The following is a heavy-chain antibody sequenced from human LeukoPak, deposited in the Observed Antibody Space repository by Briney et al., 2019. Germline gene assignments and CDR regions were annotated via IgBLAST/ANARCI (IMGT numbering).Heavy chain of an antibody. Sequence: TSSETLSLTCTVSGGSISSYYWSWIRQPPGKGLEWIGYIDYSGSTNYNPSLKSRVTISVDTSKNQFSLKLSSVTAADTAVYYCARDRGKGKAPPGNYYYMDVWGKGTTVTVSS. D-gene: IGHD4-23*01. J-gene: IGHJ6*03. CDR3: ARDRGKGKAPPGNYYYMDV. V-gene: IGHV4-59*01. CDR2: IDYSGST. CDR1: GGSISSYY.